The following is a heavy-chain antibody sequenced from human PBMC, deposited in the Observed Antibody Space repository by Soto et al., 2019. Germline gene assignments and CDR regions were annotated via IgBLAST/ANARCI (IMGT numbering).Heavy chain of an antibody. CDR1: GYTFTSYG. J-gene: IGHJ5*02. D-gene: IGHD2-2*02. CDR3: ARSYCSSTSCYSGWFDP. Sequence: GASVKVSCKASGYTFTSYGITWVRRAPGQGLEYMGWISVYNGNTNYAQKLQGRVTMTTDTSTSTAYMDLRSLTSDDTAVYYCARSYCSSTSCYSGWFDPWGQGTLVTVSS. CDR2: ISVYNGNT. V-gene: IGHV1-18*01.